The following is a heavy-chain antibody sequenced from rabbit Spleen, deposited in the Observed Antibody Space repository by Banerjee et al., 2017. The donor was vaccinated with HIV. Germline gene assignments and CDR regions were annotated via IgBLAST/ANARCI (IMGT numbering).Heavy chain of an antibody. CDR2: IDSGSSGFT. D-gene: IGHD8-1*01. V-gene: IGHV1S40*01. CDR1: GFSFSSSDY. Sequence: QSLEESGGDLVKPGASLTLTCKASGFSFSSSDYMCWVRQAPGKGLEWIVCIDSGSSGFTYFASWAKGRFTISKTSSTTVTLQMTSLTAADTATYFCARDTGSSFSSYGMDLWGPGTLVTVS. J-gene: IGHJ6*01. CDR3: ARDTGSSFSSYGMDL.